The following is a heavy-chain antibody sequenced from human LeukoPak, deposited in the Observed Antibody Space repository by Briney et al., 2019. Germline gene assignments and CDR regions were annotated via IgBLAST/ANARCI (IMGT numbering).Heavy chain of an antibody. CDR1: GFTFTNAW. D-gene: IGHD2-2*01. CDR2: IRRKTDGGTA. CDR3: ISGFCSSASCYA. J-gene: IGHJ4*02. Sequence: GGSLRPSCEAPGFTFTNAWRRWGRPAPGKGGGWGGRIRRKTDGGTADYAAPVMGRFTISRDDSNNTLYLQMNSLKTEDTAVYYCISGFCSSASCYAWGRGTLVIVSS. V-gene: IGHV3-15*01.